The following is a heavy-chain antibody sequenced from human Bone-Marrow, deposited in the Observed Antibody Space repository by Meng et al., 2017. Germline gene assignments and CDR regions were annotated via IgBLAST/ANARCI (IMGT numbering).Heavy chain of an antibody. CDR1: GGSISNYF. CDR3: ARTSRGDYYYGIDV. CDR2: IYYTGST. V-gene: IGHV4-59*01. D-gene: IGHD6-13*01. J-gene: IGHJ6*02. Sequence: SETLSLTCTVSGGSISNYFWSWIRQPPGKGLEWIGYIYYTGSTDYNPSLKSRVTISVDTSKNQLSLKLSSVTAADTAIYYCARTSRGDYYYGIDVWGQGTRVTVSS.